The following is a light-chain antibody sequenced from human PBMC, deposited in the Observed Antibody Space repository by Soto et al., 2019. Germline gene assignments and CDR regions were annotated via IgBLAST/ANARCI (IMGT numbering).Light chain of an antibody. J-gene: IGKJ2*01. CDR2: KAA. Sequence: DIQMTQSPSTLSASVGDRVTITCRASQSISSWLAWYQQKPGKAPKLLIYKAASLESGVPSRFSGSGSGTEFTLTISSLQPDDFATYYCQQYNSYSRMYTFGQVTKLEIK. CDR1: QSISSW. V-gene: IGKV1-5*03. CDR3: QQYNSYSRMYT.